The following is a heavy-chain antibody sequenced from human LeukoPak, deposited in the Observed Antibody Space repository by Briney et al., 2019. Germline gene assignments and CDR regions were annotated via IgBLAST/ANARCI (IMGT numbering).Heavy chain of an antibody. D-gene: IGHD6-13*01. CDR2: ISSSDSTI. J-gene: IGHJ4*02. V-gene: IGHV3-48*04. Sequence: GGSLRLSCVVSGFTFSSYSMNWVRQAPGKGLEWVSYISSSDSTIYYADSVKGRFTISRDNAKNSLYLQMNSLRAEDTAVYYCARDRWSASGSSWYDYWGQGTQVTVSS. CDR3: ARDRWSASGSSWYDY. CDR1: GFTFSSYS.